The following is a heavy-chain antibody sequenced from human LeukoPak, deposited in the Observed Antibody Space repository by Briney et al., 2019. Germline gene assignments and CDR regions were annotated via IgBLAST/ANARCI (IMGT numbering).Heavy chain of an antibody. Sequence: PGGSLRLSCAASGFTFSNAWMSWVRQAPGKGLEWVGRIKSKTDGGTTDYAAPVKGRFTISRDDSKNTLYLQMNSLKTEDIAVYYCTTDIGDVLRYFDWLFPEDYWGQGTLVTVSS. CDR1: GFTFSNAW. CDR3: TTDIGDVLRYFDWLFPEDY. V-gene: IGHV3-15*01. J-gene: IGHJ4*02. CDR2: IKSKTDGGTT. D-gene: IGHD3-9*01.